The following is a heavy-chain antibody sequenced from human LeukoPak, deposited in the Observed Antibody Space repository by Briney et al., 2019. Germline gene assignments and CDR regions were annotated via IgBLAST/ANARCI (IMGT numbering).Heavy chain of an antibody. D-gene: IGHD6-19*01. CDR1: GFTVSSNY. V-gene: IGHV3-66*01. CDR3: AKDRGTTSGPSDY. CDR2: IYSSGST. Sequence: GGSLRLSCAASGFTVSSNYVNWVRQAPGKGLEWVSVIYSSGSTYYADSVKGRFTISRDTSKNTLYLQMNTLRAEDTAVYYCAKDRGTTSGPSDYWGQGTLVTVSS. J-gene: IGHJ4*02.